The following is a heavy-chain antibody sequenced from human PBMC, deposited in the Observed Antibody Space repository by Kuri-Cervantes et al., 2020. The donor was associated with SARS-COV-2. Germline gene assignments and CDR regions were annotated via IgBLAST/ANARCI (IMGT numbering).Heavy chain of an antibody. CDR2: ISSSSSTI. CDR1: RFTFSSYS. D-gene: IGHD3-9*01. V-gene: IGHV3-48*02. J-gene: IGHJ4*02. CDR3: ARTYYDILTGYCPFDY. Sequence: GESLKLYCAASRFTFSSYSMNWVRQAPGKGLEWVSYISSSSSTIYYADPVKGRFAISRDNAKNSLYLQMNSLRDEDAAVYYCARTYYDILTGYCPFDYWGEGTLVTVSS.